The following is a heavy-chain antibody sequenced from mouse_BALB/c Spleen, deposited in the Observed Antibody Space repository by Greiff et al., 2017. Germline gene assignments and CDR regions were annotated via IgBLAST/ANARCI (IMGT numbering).Heavy chain of an antibody. D-gene: IGHD2-4*01. CDR3: ARHDYGPMDY. V-gene: IGHV5-9-3*01. CDR2: ISSGGSYT. Sequence: DVMLVESGGGLVKPGGSLKLSCAASGFTFSSYAMSWVRQTPEKRLEWVATISSGGSYTYYPDSVKGRFTISRDNAKNTLYLQMSSLRSEDTAMYYCARHDYGPMDYWGQGTSVTVSS. CDR1: GFTFSSYA. J-gene: IGHJ4*01.